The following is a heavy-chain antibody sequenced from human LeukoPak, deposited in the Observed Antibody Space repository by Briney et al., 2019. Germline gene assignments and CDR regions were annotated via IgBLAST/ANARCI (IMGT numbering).Heavy chain of an antibody. D-gene: IGHD2-15*01. V-gene: IGHV4-59*12. Sequence: SETLSLTCTVSGGSISSYYWSWIRQPPGKGLEWIGYIYYSGSTNYNPSLKSRVTISVDTSKNQFSLKLSSVTAADTAVYYCARYGYCSGGSCYSYFDYWGQGTLVTVSS. CDR3: ARYGYCSGGSCYSYFDY. J-gene: IGHJ4*02. CDR2: IYYSGST. CDR1: GGSISSYY.